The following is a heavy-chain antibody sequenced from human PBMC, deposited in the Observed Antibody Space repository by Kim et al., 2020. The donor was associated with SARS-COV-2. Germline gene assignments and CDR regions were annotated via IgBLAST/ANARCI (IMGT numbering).Heavy chain of an antibody. Sequence: ASVKVSCKASGYTFTNNAISWVRQAPGQGLEWMGWINTDTGNPTYAQAFTGRFGFSLDTSVSTAFLQISSLKAEDTALYYCARVIWGSFRFTDYWGKGPL. CDR1: GYTFTNNA. CDR3: ARVIWGSFRFTDY. D-gene: IGHD3-16*02. V-gene: IGHV7-4-1*02. J-gene: IGHJ4*02. CDR2: INTDTGNP.